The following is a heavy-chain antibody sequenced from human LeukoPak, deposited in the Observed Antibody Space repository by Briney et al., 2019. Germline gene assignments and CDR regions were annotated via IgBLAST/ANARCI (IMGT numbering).Heavy chain of an antibody. CDR3: ARARGIAAAGTGISYFDY. CDR2: IKHDGSEK. J-gene: IGHJ4*02. CDR1: GFTFSRYW. Sequence: GGSLRLSCAASGFTFSRYWMSWVRQAPGKGLEWVANIKHDGSEKYYVDSVKGRFTISRDNAKNSLYLQMNSLRAEDTAVYYCARARGIAAAGTGISYFDYWGQGTQVTVSS. V-gene: IGHV3-7*01. D-gene: IGHD6-13*01.